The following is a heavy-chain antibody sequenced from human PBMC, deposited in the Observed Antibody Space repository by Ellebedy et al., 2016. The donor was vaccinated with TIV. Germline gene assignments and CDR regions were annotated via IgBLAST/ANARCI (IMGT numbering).Heavy chain of an antibody. J-gene: IGHJ4*02. CDR1: GFTFSDYY. CDR3: ARYPTTVTSLGYFDY. V-gene: IGHV3-53*01. Sequence: GGSLRLSCAASGFTFSDYYMSWVRQAPGKGLEWVSIIYSDGSTYYADSVKGRFTISRDDSKNTLYLQMNSLRAEDTAVYYCARYPTTVTSLGYFDYWGQGTLVTVSS. D-gene: IGHD4-17*01. CDR2: IYSDGST.